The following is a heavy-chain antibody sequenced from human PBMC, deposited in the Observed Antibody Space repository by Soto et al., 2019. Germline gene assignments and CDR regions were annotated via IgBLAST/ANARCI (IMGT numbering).Heavy chain of an antibody. Sequence: ASVKVSCKASGYTFTSYGISWVRQAPGQGLEWMGWISAYNGNTNYAQKLQGRVTMTTDTSTSTAYMELRSLRAEDTAVYYCAKDGGIVVVVAATPDDAFDIWGQGNPGHRLL. CDR2: ISAYNGNT. J-gene: IGHJ3*02. CDR3: AKDGGIVVVVAATPDDAFDI. V-gene: IGHV1-18*01. CDR1: GYTFTSYG. D-gene: IGHD2-15*01.